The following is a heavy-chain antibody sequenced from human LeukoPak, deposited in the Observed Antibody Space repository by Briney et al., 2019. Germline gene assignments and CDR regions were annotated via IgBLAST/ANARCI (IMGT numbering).Heavy chain of an antibody. CDR1: GGSISSGGYY. Sequence: PSQTLSLTCTVSGGSISSGGYYWSWIRQHPGKGLEWIGYIYYSGSTYYNPSLKSRVTISVDTSKNQFSLKLSSVTAADTAVYYCAREGATYYDFWSGYYTGSQAFDIWGQGTMVTVSS. CDR2: IYYSGST. V-gene: IGHV4-31*03. D-gene: IGHD3-3*01. J-gene: IGHJ3*02. CDR3: AREGATYYDFWSGYYTGSQAFDI.